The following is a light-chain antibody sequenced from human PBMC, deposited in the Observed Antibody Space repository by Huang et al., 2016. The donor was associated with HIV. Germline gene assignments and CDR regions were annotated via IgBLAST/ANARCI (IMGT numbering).Light chain of an antibody. CDR2: AAS. V-gene: IGKV1-8*01. Sequence: AIRMTQSPSSLSASTGDRVNITGRASQDINNFLAWYQQKPGKAPNLLIYAASILETGGPSRFSCSGSGTEFNLSISCLQSEDFATYYCQQYYSYRTFGQGTQVEIK. CDR3: QQYYSYRT. J-gene: IGKJ1*01. CDR1: QDINNF.